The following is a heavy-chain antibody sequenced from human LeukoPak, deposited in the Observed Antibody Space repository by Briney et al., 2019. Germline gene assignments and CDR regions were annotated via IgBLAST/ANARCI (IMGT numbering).Heavy chain of an antibody. J-gene: IGHJ4*02. CDR1: GITFSSYG. Sequence: PGGSLRLSCAASGITFSSYGMGWVRQAPVKGLEWVSAITGGGDTTYYADSVKGRFTISRDNSKNTLFLQMNSLRADDTAVHYCVRTSGYLAYWGQGTLVTVSS. CDR2: ITGGGDTT. D-gene: IGHD3-22*01. CDR3: VRTSGYLAY. V-gene: IGHV3-23*01.